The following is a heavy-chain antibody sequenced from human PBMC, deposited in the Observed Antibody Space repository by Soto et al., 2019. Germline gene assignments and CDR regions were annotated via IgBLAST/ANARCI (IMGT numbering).Heavy chain of an antibody. CDR3: ASYDFWNGYNLYY. CDR2: ISFDGSNK. Sequence: QVHLVESGGGVVQPGRSLRLSCAASGFTFSTYAMHWVRQAPGKGLEWVALISFDGSNKYYVDSVKGRFTISRDNSNNTLYLQMNCLRTDDTAVYYCASYDFWNGYNLYYWGQGTLVTVSS. V-gene: IGHV3-30-3*01. CDR1: GFTFSTYA. D-gene: IGHD3-3*01. J-gene: IGHJ4*02.